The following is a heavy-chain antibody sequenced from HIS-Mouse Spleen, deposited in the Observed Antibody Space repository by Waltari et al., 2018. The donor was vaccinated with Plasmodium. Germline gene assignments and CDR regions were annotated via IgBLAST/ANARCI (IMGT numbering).Heavy chain of an antibody. CDR2: IYSVGST. CDR1: GFTVLSNS. J-gene: IGHJ4*02. V-gene: IGHV3-66*01. Sequence: EVQLVESGGGLVQHGGSRRFSCAASGFTVLSNSMSWVSQAPGKGLEWCSVIYSVGSTYYADSVKGRFTISRDNSKNTLYLQMNSLRAEDTAVYYCATPRVGGSYFDYWGQGTLVTVSS. CDR3: ATPRVGGSYFDY. D-gene: IGHD1-26*01.